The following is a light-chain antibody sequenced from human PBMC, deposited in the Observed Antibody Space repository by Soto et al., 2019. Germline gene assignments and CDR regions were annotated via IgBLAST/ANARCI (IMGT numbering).Light chain of an antibody. V-gene: IGKV3-20*01. CDR2: GAS. J-gene: IGKJ3*01. CDR3: QQYGGSPIFT. Sequence: EIVLTQSPGTLSLSPGERATLSCRASQSVSSNYLAWYQFKVGQAPRLLIYGASNRPTGIPDRFSGSGSGTDFTLTISSLEPDDSAVYFYQQYGGSPIFTFVPGTQPDIK. CDR1: QSVSSNY.